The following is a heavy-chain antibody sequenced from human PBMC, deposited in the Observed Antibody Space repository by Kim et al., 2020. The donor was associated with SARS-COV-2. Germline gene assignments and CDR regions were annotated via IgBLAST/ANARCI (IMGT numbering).Heavy chain of an antibody. CDR1: GFTFSSYA. Sequence: GGSLRLSCAASGFTFSSYAMSWVRQAPGKGLEWVSAISGSGGSTYYADSVKGRFTISRDNSKNTLYLQMNSLRAEDTAVYYCAKPLPEITMIVVARAYDYWGQGTLGTVAS. V-gene: IGHV3-23*01. D-gene: IGHD3-22*01. CDR2: ISGSGGST. CDR3: AKPLPEITMIVVARAYDY. J-gene: IGHJ4*02.